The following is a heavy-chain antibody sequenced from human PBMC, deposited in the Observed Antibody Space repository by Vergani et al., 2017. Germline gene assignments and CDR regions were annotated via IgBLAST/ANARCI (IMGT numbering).Heavy chain of an antibody. J-gene: IGHJ4*02. D-gene: IGHD2-2*02. CDR3: ASDADPRCSSTSCDSGLV. CDR1: GFTFSSYA. V-gene: IGHV1-69*06. Sequence: VQLVDSGGGLVQPGGSLRLSCAASGFTFSSYAISWVRQAPGQGLGWRGRSIPSFGTANYAQKFQGRVTSTAKKATGTAYMELSSLRSEDTAVDYCASDADPRCSSTSCDSGLVWGQGTLVTVSS. CDR2: SIPSFGTA.